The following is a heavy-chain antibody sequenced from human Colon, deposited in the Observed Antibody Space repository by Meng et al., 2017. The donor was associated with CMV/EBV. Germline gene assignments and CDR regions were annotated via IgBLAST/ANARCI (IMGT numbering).Heavy chain of an antibody. CDR2: INPNSGGT. J-gene: IGHJ4*02. D-gene: IGHD3-22*01. CDR1: GYTFTGYY. V-gene: IGHV1-2*02. CDR3: ARTYYYDSSGYSD. Sequence: ASVKVSCKASGYTFTGYYIYWVRQAPGQGLEWMGWINPNSGGTNYAQKFQGRVTMTRDTSISTAYMELSRLRSDDTAVYYCARTYYYDSSGYSDWGQGTLVTVSS.